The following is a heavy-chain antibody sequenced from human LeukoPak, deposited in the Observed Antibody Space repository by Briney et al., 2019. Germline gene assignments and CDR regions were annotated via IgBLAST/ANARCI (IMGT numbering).Heavy chain of an antibody. D-gene: IGHD4-17*01. J-gene: IGHJ4*02. CDR2: INGDGSST. Sequence: GGSLRLSCAASGFTYTYYWMHWVRQAPGKGLVWVARINGDGSSTNYADSVKGRFTISRDNAKNTLYLQMNSLRAEDTAVYYCANDDFGASGLPDYWGQGTLVTVSS. CDR3: ANDDFGASGLPDY. V-gene: IGHV3-74*01. CDR1: GFTYTYYW.